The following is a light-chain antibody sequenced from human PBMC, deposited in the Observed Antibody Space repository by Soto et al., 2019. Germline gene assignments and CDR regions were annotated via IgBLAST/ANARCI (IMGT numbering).Light chain of an antibody. CDR1: QSVGSSY. V-gene: IGKV3-20*01. J-gene: IGKJ3*01. CDR3: QHYGDSPGFT. Sequence: EIVLTQSPGTLSLSPGERATLSCRDSQSVGSSYLAWYQQKPGQAPRLLIFDASTRATGIPDRFSGSGSGTDFTLTISRLEPEDFAVYYGQHYGDSPGFTFGPGTKVDIK. CDR2: DAS.